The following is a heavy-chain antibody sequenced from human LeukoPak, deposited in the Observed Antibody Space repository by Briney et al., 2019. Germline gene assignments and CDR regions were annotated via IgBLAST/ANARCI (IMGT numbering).Heavy chain of an antibody. CDR2: IYSKTDGGTT. V-gene: IGHV3-15*01. Sequence: GGPLRLSCAASGFTFSNAWMNWVRQAPGKGLEWVGRIYSKTDGGTTEYAAPVKGRFSISRDDSKNTLDLQTHSLKTDDTALYYCATGSNRYDSSDFDYWGQGTLVTVSS. CDR3: ATGSNRYDSSDFDY. J-gene: IGHJ4*02. D-gene: IGHD3-22*01. CDR1: GFTFSNAW.